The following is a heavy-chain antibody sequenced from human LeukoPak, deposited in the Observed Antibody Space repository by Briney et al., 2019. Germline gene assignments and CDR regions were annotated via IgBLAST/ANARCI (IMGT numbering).Heavy chain of an antibody. V-gene: IGHV1-24*01. CDR3: ATAPRITIFSQYYFDY. CDR2: FDPEDGET. CDR1: GYTLTELS. J-gene: IGHJ4*02. Sequence: ASVKVSCKVSGYTLTELSMHWVRQAPGKGLEWMGGFDPEDGETIYAQKFQGRVTMTEDTSTDTAYMELSSLRSEDTAVYYCATAPRITIFSQYYFDYWGQGTLVTVSS. D-gene: IGHD3-9*01.